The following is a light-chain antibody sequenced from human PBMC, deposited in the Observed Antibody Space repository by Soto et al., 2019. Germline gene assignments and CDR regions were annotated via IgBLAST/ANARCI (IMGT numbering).Light chain of an antibody. CDR1: SRDVGGYHY. CDR3: SSDTSSSTWV. CDR2: EVS. J-gene: IGLJ3*02. V-gene: IGLV2-14*01. Sequence: QSALTQPASVSGSPGQSIPISCTGTSRDVGGYHYVSWYQQHPGKAPKLMIYEVSNRPSGVSNRFSGSKSGNTASLTISGLQAEDEADYYCSSDTSSSTWVFGGGTKLTVL.